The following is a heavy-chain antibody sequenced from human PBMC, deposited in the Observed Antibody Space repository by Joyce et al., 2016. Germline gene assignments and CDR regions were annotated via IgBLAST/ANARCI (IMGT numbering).Heavy chain of an antibody. D-gene: IGHD5-12*01. CDR3: ARGRDIVATDYFDS. V-gene: IGHV3-30*03. CDR1: GFTFSNYG. CDR2: ISSDGTNK. Sequence: QVQLVESGGGVVQPGRSLSLSCVASGFTFSNYGMHWVRQAPGKWLEWVALISSDGTNKYYPASVEGRFTISRDNSKNTLSLQLNSLRTEDTAVYYCARGRDIVATDYFDSWGQGILVTVSS. J-gene: IGHJ4*02.